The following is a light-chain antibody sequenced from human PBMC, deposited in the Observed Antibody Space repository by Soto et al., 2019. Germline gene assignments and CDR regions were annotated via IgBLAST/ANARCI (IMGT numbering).Light chain of an antibody. J-gene: IGKJ1*01. CDR2: GAS. CDR1: QSVSNSY. CDR3: QQYGSSPWT. Sequence: EIVLTQSPGTLSLSPGERATLSCRASQSVSNSYIAWYQQKPGQAPRLLIYGASSRATGIPDRFSGSESGTDFTLTITGLEPEDFAVYCCQQYGSSPWTFGQGTKVEIK. V-gene: IGKV3-20*01.